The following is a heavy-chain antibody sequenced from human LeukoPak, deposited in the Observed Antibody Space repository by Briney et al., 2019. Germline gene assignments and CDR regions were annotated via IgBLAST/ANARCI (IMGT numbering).Heavy chain of an antibody. V-gene: IGHV4-31*03. Sequence: TSQTLSLTCTVSGGSISSGGYYWSWIRQHPGKGLEWIGYIYYSGSTYYNPSLKSRVTISVDTSKNQFSLKLSSVTAADTAVYYCARLDVSNYFDYWGQGTLVTLSS. D-gene: IGHD3/OR15-3a*01. CDR1: GGSISSGGYY. J-gene: IGHJ4*02. CDR3: ARLDVSNYFDY. CDR2: IYYSGST.